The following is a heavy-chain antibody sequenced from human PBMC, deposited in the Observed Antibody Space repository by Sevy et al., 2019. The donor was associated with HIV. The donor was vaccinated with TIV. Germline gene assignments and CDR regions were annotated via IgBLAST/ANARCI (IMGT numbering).Heavy chain of an antibody. CDR1: GYTFTGYW. V-gene: IGHV1-2*02. CDR3: ARVVADRGFTYGYPDY. J-gene: IGHJ4*02. D-gene: IGHD5-18*01. Sequence: ASVKVSCTASGYTFTGYWMHWVRQAPGQGLEWMGWINPNSGGTNYEQKFQGRVTMTRDKSISTAYMELSSLRSDDTAVYYCARVVADRGFTYGYPDYWGQGTLVTVSS. CDR2: INPNSGGT.